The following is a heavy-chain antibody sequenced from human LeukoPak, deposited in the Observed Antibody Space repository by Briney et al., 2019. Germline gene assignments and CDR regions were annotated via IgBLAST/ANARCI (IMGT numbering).Heavy chain of an antibody. J-gene: IGHJ4*02. D-gene: IGHD5-18*01. Sequence: ASVKVSCKASGYTFTGYYMHWVRQAPGQGLEWMGWINPNSGGTNYAQKFQGRVTMTRDTSTSAVYMELSRLRSDDTAVYYCARVIRYSYGSFYYFDYWGQGTLVTVSS. CDR1: GYTFTGYY. V-gene: IGHV1-2*02. CDR3: ARVIRYSYGSFYYFDY. CDR2: INPNSGGT.